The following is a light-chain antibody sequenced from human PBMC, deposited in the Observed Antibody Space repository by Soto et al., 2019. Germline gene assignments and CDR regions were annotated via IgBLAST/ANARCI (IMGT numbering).Light chain of an antibody. J-gene: IGKJ5*01. CDR3: QQRSNWPIT. CDR1: QSVSSY. Sequence: VMTQSPATLSVSPGESSTLSCRASQSVSSYLAWYQQKPGQAPRLLIYDANRATGIPVRFSGSGSGTDFTLTISSLEPEDFAVYYCQQRSNWPITFGQGTRLEIK. V-gene: IGKV3-11*01. CDR2: DA.